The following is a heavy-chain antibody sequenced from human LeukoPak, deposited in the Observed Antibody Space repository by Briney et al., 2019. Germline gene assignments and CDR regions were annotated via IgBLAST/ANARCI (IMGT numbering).Heavy chain of an antibody. CDR2: INPNSGGT. Sequence: ASVKVSCKASGYTFTGYYMHWVRQAPGQGLEWMGWINPNSGGTNYAQKFQGRVTMTRDTSASTAYMELSSLRSEDMAVYYCARDEAGITGTWSDYWGQGTLVTVSS. J-gene: IGHJ4*02. D-gene: IGHD1-7*01. V-gene: IGHV1-2*02. CDR3: ARDEAGITGTWSDY. CDR1: GYTFTGYY.